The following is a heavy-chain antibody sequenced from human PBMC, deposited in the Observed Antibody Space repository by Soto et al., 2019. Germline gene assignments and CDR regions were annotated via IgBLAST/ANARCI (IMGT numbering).Heavy chain of an antibody. CDR2: IYYSGST. Sequence: TSETLSLTCTVSGGSISSYYWSWIRQPPGKGLEWIGYIYYSGSTNYNPSLKSRVTISVDTSKNQFSLKLSSVTAADTAVYYCASSGWYGVRNWFDPWGQGTLVTVSS. CDR1: GGSISSYY. D-gene: IGHD6-19*01. J-gene: IGHJ5*02. V-gene: IGHV4-59*01. CDR3: ASSGWYGVRNWFDP.